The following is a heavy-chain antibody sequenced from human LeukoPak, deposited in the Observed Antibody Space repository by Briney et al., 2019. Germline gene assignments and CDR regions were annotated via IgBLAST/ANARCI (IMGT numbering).Heavy chain of an antibody. CDR1: GYTFTSYY. CDR3: ARGKLDDYYYYYMDV. J-gene: IGHJ6*03. V-gene: IGHV1-46*01. Sequence: ASVKVSCKASGYTFTSYYMHWVRQAPGQGLEWMGIINPSGGSTSYAQKFQGRVTMTRDMSTSTDYMELSSLRSEDTAVYFCARGKLDDYYYYYMDVWGKGTTVTISS. D-gene: IGHD1-7*01. CDR2: INPSGGST.